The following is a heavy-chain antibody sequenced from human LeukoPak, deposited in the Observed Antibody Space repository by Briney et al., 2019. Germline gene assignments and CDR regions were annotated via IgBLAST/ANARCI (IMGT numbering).Heavy chain of an antibody. CDR2: ISSGGNTI. V-gene: IGHV3-48*03. CDR1: GFTFSSYE. Sequence: GESLKISCAASGFTFSSYEMNWVRQAPGKGLEWVSYISSGGNTIYYADSVKGRFTISRDNAKNSLYLQMNSLRAEDTAVYYCARTSGERDNWFVPWGQGTPVTVSS. CDR3: ARTSGERDNWFVP. D-gene: IGHD4-17*01. J-gene: IGHJ5*02.